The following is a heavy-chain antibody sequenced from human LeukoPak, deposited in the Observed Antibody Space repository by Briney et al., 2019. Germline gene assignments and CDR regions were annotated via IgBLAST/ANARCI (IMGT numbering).Heavy chain of an antibody. CDR1: GFTFNTYT. Sequence: GGSLRLSCAASGFTFNTYTMNWVRQAPGKGLEWVAFMWYDGSHDYYADSVKGRFTISRDNSKGTLYLQMNSLGFEDTAVYYCAKDQLAAEGPYYFDSWGQGALVTVSS. D-gene: IGHD6-13*01. CDR3: AKDQLAAEGPYYFDS. J-gene: IGHJ4*02. CDR2: MWYDGSHD. V-gene: IGHV3-30*02.